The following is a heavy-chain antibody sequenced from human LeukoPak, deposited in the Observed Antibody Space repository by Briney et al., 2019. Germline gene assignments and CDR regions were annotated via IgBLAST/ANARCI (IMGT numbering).Heavy chain of an antibody. J-gene: IGHJ4*02. CDR2: INSDGSTT. D-gene: IGHD1-14*01. V-gene: IGHV3-74*01. CDR3: ARAQMGTPTDC. CDR1: GFTFSTYW. Sequence: GGSLRLSCAASGFTFSTYWMHWVRQAPGKGLVWVSRINSDGSTTTYADSVMGRFTVSRDIAKNTLYLQMYSLRAQDAAVYHCARAQMGTPTDCWGQGTLVTVSS.